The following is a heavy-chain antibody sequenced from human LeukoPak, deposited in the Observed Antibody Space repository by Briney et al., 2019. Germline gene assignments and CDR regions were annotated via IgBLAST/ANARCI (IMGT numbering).Heavy chain of an antibody. CDR1: GTAIITTNW. Sequence: AETLSLTCAVSGTAIITTNWWTWVRQPPGKGLEWIGEVYHSGRTNYNPSLKSRVTISVDTSKNQFSLKLSSVTAADTAVYYCARSGSAWGIDYWGQGTLVTVSS. V-gene: IGHV4-4*02. J-gene: IGHJ4*02. D-gene: IGHD1-26*01. CDR2: VYHSGRT. CDR3: ARSGSAWGIDY.